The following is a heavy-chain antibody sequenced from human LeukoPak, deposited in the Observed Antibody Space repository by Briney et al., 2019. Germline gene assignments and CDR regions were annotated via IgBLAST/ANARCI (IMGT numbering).Heavy chain of an antibody. D-gene: IGHD3-10*02. CDR1: GFTFSSYA. J-gene: IGHJ4*02. CDR3: AKDSMFSNPSTNDY. CDR2: ISGSGDST. Sequence: PGGSLRLSCAASGFTFSSYAMSWVRQAPGKGLEWVSTISGSGDSTYYADSVKGRFTISRDKSKNTLYLQMNSLRAEDAAEYYCAKDSMFSNPSTNDYWGQGTLVTVSS. V-gene: IGHV3-23*01.